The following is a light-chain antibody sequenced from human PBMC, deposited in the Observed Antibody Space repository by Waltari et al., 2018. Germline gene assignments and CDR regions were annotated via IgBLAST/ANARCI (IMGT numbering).Light chain of an antibody. J-gene: IGKJ2*01. CDR2: LGS. Sequence: DTVMIQAALSLPVTPVEPAAISCSDSRSLLHSNGHNYVDWYLQKPGQSPQLLIYLGSNRASGVPDRFSGSGSGTDFTLRISRVEAEDVGVYYCMKGLQTPPLYIFGQGTKLEIK. CDR3: MKGLQTPPLYI. CDR1: RSLLHSNGHNY. V-gene: IGKV2-28*01.